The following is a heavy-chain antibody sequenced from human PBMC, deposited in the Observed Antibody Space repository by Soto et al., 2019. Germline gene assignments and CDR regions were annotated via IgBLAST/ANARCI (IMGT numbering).Heavy chain of an antibody. CDR3: ARIDRLTVRPSPDV. V-gene: IGHV5-10-1*01. D-gene: IGHD2-21*01. CDR2: IDPSHSYT. Sequence: PGESLKISCKGSGYSFTSYWISWVRQMAGKGLEWMGRIDPSHSYTNYSPSFQGHVTISADKSISTDYLQWSSLKASDTAMYYCARIDRLTVRPSPDVWGQGTTVTLSS. J-gene: IGHJ6*01. CDR1: GYSFTSYW.